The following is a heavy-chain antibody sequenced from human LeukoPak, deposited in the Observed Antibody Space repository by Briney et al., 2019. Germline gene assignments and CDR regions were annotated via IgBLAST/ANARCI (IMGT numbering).Heavy chain of an antibody. CDR1: GFTFSTYS. CDR3: VTRYSPQDLDY. J-gene: IGHJ4*02. V-gene: IGHV3-48*02. Sequence: PGGSLRLSCAASGFTFSTYSMNWVRQAPGKGLEWVSYISSRSRTKYYAGSVKGRFTISRDNAKNSLNLQMNSLRDEDTAVYYCVTRYSPQDLDYWGQGTLVPVTS. CDR2: ISSRSRTK. D-gene: IGHD2-2*02.